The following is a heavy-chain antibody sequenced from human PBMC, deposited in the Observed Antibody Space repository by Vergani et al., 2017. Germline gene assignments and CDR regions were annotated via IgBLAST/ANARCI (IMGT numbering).Heavy chain of an antibody. Sequence: EVQLVESGGGLVKPGGSLRLSCAASGFTVSSNYMSWVRQAPGKGLEWVSVIYSGGSTYYADSVKGRFTISRDNSKNTLYLQMNSLRAEDTAVYYCARTYYYGSGSYANGYWGQGTLVTVSS. CDR1: GFTVSSNY. D-gene: IGHD3-10*01. CDR2: IYSGGST. V-gene: IGHV3-66*01. J-gene: IGHJ4*02. CDR3: ARTYYYGSGSYANGY.